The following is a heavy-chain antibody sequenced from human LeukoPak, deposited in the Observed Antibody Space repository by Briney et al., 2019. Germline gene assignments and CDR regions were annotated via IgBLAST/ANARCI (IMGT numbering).Heavy chain of an antibody. CDR1: GFTLSKHW. Sequence: GGSLRLSCVASGFTLSKHWMIWVRQAPGKGLECVAIIKQDGSEKYYVNSVKGRFTISRDNAKNSLYLQMNSLRVEDTAVYYCGREWAVDFWGQGTLVTVSS. CDR3: GREWAVDF. V-gene: IGHV3-7*01. J-gene: IGHJ4*02. CDR2: IKQDGSEK.